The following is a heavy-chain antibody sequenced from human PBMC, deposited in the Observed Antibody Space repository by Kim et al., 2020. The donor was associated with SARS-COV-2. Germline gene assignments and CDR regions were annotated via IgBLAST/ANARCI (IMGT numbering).Heavy chain of an antibody. Sequence: SETLSLTCTVSGSSIRSSSYYWGWIRQPPGKGLEWIGSIHYSGSTYYNPSLKSRVTISVDTSKNQFSLKLSSVTAADTAMYYCASRYPIAPMTTGGYFDYWGQGTLVTVSS. CDR1: GSSIRSSSYY. D-gene: IGHD6-13*01. J-gene: IGHJ4*02. CDR3: ASRYPIAPMTTGGYFDY. V-gene: IGHV4-39*01. CDR2: IHYSGST.